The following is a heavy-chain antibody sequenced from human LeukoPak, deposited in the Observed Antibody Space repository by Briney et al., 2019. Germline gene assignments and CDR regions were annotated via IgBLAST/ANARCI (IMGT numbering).Heavy chain of an antibody. CDR2: SRNKAKSYTT. Sequence: GGSLRLSCAASGFTFSSYGMHWVRQAPGKGLEWVGRSRNKAKSYTTEYAASVKGRFTISRYDSKNSLYLQMNSLKTEDTAVYYCARVGSVARSDYLDYWGQGTLVTVSS. CDR1: GFTFSSYG. V-gene: IGHV3-72*01. CDR3: ARVGSVARSDYLDY. D-gene: IGHD5-12*01. J-gene: IGHJ4*02.